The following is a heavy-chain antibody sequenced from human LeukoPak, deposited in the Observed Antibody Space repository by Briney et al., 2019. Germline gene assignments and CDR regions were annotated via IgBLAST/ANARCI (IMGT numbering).Heavy chain of an antibody. J-gene: IGHJ4*02. V-gene: IGHV1-8*01. Sequence: ASVKVGCKASGCTFTSYDSNWVRQATGQGLEWMGWMNPNSGNTGYARKVQGRVTMTRNTSIRKACMELTSLRSEDTAVYYCARAPPNYCGGDCFPFDYWGQGTLVTVSS. D-gene: IGHD2-21*02. CDR2: MNPNSGNT. CDR1: GCTFTSYD. CDR3: ARAPPNYCGGDCFPFDY.